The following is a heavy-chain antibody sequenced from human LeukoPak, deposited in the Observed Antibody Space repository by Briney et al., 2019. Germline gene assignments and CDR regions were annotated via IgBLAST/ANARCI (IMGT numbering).Heavy chain of an antibody. Sequence: GGSLRLSCEASGFTFSTYAMAWVREAPGKGLEWVSVISVSVGNTFDADSVRGRFTISRDNSRNTLYLQMNSVRAEDTAVYYCAKNWRPRDGYNLAKILTYLDLWGRGTLVTVSS. CDR2: ISVSVGNT. CDR1: GFTFSTYA. CDR3: AKNWRPRDGYNLAKILTYLDL. D-gene: IGHD5-24*01. J-gene: IGHJ2*01. V-gene: IGHV3-23*01.